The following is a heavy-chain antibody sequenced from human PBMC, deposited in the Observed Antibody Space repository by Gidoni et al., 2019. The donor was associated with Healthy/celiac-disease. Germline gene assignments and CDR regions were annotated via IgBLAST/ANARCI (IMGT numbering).Heavy chain of an antibody. J-gene: IGHJ6*02. D-gene: IGHD3-22*01. V-gene: IGHV1-2*02. Sequence: VQLVQSGAEVKKPGASVKVFCKASGYTFTGYYMHWVRQAPGQGLEWMGWINPNSGGTNYAQKFQGRVTMTRDTSIITAYMELSRLRSDDTAVYYCARGYYDSSGYYVSYYGMDVWGQGTTVTVSS. CDR1: GYTFTGYY. CDR2: INPNSGGT. CDR3: ARGYYDSSGYYVSYYGMDV.